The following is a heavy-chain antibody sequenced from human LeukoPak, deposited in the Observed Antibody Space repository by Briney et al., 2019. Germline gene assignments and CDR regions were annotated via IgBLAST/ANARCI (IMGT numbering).Heavy chain of an antibody. J-gene: IGHJ4*02. Sequence: PSETLSLTCTVSGGSISSYYWGWIRQPPGKGLEWIGSIYYSGSTYYNPSLKSQVTISVDTSKNQFSLKLSSVTAADTAVYYCARHPYDSSGYYSNYFDYWGQGTLVTVSS. CDR1: GGSISSYY. CDR2: IYYSGST. D-gene: IGHD3-22*01. CDR3: ARHPYDSSGYYSNYFDY. V-gene: IGHV4-39*01.